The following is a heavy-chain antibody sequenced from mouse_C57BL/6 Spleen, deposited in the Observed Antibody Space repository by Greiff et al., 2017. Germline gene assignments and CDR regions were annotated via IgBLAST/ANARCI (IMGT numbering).Heavy chain of an antibody. CDR2: INPSAGGT. D-gene: IGHD2-5*01. V-gene: IGHV1-42*01. Sequence: EVQLQESGPELVKPGASVKISCKASGYSFTGYYMNWVKQSPEKSLEWIGEINPSAGGTTYNQKFKAKATLTVDKSSSTAYMQLKSLTSEDSAVYYCARSGGYYSNNVDYWGQGTTLTVSS. CDR1: GYSFTGYY. J-gene: IGHJ2*01. CDR3: ARSGGYYSNNVDY.